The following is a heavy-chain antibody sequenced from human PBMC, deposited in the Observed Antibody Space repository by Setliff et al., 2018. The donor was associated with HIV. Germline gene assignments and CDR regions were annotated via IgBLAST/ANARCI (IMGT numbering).Heavy chain of an antibody. Sequence: PGGSLRLSCAASGFTLSNYGMHWVRQAPGKGLEWVAVIWYDGSNKYYVDSVKGRFTISRDNAKNSLYLQMNSPGAEDTAVYYCARGRRVSSNYYYYYYMDVWGKGTTVTVSS. V-gene: IGHV3-33*01. D-gene: IGHD2-2*01. J-gene: IGHJ6*03. CDR3: ARGRRVSSNYYYYYYMDV. CDR1: GFTLSNYG. CDR2: IWYDGSNK.